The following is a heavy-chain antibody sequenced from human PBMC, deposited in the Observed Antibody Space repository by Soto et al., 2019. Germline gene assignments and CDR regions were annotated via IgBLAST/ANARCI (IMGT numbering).Heavy chain of an antibody. CDR3: ARPPTDYGDDY. Sequence: GESLKISCKVSGYSFTSYWIGCVRQMPGKGLEWMGIIYPGDSDTRYSPSFQGQVTISADKSISTAYLQWSSLKASDTAMYYCARPPTDYGDDYWGQGTLVTVSS. CDR2: IYPGDSDT. J-gene: IGHJ4*02. V-gene: IGHV5-51*01. CDR1: GYSFTSYW. D-gene: IGHD4-17*01.